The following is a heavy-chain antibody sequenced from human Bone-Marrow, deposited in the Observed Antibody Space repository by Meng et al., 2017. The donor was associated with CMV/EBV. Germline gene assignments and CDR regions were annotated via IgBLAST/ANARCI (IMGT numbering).Heavy chain of an antibody. D-gene: IGHD1-14*01. CDR2: IYYSGST. CDR1: GGSISSSSYY. V-gene: IGHV4-39*06. CDR3: AREPAKKGPYGMDV. Sequence: SETLSLTCTVSGGSISSSSYYWGWIRQPPGKGLEWIGSIYYSGSTYYNPSLKSRVTISVDTSKNQFPLKRSSVTAADAAVYYCAREPAKKGPYGMDVWGQGTTVTVSS. J-gene: IGHJ6*02.